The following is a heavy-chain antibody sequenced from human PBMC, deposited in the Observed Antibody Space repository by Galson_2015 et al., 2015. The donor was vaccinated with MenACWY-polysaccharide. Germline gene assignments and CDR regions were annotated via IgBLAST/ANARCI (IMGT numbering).Heavy chain of an antibody. Sequence: SLRLSCAASEFSFSNYPMSWVRQAPGKGLEWVSFITKSGDRTNYADSVKGRFTISRDNSKNTLYLQMNSLRAEDTAVYYCARVRYSTGKYQFDYWGQGTLVAVSS. CDR1: EFSFSNYP. CDR2: ITKSGDRT. J-gene: IGHJ4*02. D-gene: IGHD2-2*01. V-gene: IGHV3-23*01. CDR3: ARVRYSTGKYQFDY.